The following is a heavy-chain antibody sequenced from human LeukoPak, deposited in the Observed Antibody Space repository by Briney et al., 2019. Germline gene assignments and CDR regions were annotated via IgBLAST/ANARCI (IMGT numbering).Heavy chain of an antibody. V-gene: IGHV4-39*01. CDR3: ARQGVVGATGFDF. CDR1: GGSISELSYY. D-gene: IGHD1-26*01. J-gene: IGHJ4*02. CDR2: IYYSGST. Sequence: SETLSLTCSVSGGSISELSYYWGWIRQPPGKGLEWIGNIYYSGSTYNNPSLESPVVISVDSSRNQFSLKLTSVTATDTAVYYCARQGVVGATGFDFWGQGILVTVSS.